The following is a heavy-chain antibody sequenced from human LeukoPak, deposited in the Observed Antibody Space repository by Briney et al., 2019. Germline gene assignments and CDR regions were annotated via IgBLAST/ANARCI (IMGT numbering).Heavy chain of an antibody. CDR1: GFTFSSYA. CDR3: AKDLIPQGGSGDAFDI. D-gene: IGHD3-10*01. J-gene: IGHJ3*02. CDR2: ISGSGGST. V-gene: IGHV3-23*01. Sequence: GGSLRLSCAASGFTFSSYAMSWVRQAPGKGLEWVSVISGSGGSTYYADSVKGRFTISRDNSKNTLYLQMNSLRAEDTAVYYCAKDLIPQGGSGDAFDIWGQGTMVTVSS.